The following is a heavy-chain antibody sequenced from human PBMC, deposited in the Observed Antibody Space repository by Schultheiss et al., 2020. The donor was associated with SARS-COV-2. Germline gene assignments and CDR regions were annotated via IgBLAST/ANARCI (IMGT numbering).Heavy chain of an antibody. Sequence: SETLSLTCTVSGGSISSGGYYWIWIRQHPGKGLEWIGYIYYSGSTYYNPSLKSRVTISVDTSKNQFSLKLSSVTAADTAVYYCARRNIVRYCSGGSCSRLNYYYYGMDVWGQGTTVTVSS. CDR3: ARRNIVRYCSGGSCSRLNYYYYGMDV. J-gene: IGHJ6*02. D-gene: IGHD2-15*01. V-gene: IGHV4-31*03. CDR1: GGSISSGGYY. CDR2: IYYSGST.